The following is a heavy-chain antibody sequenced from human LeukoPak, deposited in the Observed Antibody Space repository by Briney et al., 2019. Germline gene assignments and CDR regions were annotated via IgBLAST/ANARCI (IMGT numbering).Heavy chain of an antibody. CDR2: IYTSGST. V-gene: IGHV4-4*07. J-gene: IGHJ4*02. Sequence: SETPSLTCTVSGGSISSYYWSCIRQPAGKGLEWIGRIYTSGSTNYNPSLKSRVTMSVDTSKNQFSLKLSSVTAADTAVYYCARSVYSYGTYYFDYWGQGTLVTVSS. CDR1: GGSISSYY. CDR3: ARSVYSYGTYYFDY. D-gene: IGHD5-18*01.